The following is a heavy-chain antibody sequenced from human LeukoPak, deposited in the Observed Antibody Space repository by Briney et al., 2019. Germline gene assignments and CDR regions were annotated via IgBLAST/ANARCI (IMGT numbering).Heavy chain of an antibody. V-gene: IGHV4-39*01. D-gene: IGHD6-19*01. Sequence: SETLSLTCTVSGGSINSTNYYWGWIRQPPGKGLEWIGSIYYSGSTYYNPFLKSRVTISVDTSKNQFSLKLSSMTAADTAVYYCASLRLSSGSLEFDYWGQGTLVTVSS. CDR2: IYYSGST. J-gene: IGHJ4*02. CDR3: ASLRLSSGSLEFDY. CDR1: GGSINSTNYY.